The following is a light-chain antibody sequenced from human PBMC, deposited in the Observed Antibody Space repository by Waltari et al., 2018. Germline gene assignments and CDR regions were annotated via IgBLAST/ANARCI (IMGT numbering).Light chain of an antibody. CDR2: KDN. Sequence: SYDLTQPPSVSVSPGQTARITCSGDALPHQFASWYQQKPGQAPVLVIYKDNERPSGIPERFSGSTSGTTVTLTISGVQAEDEADYHCQSADRSSTFVLFGGGTKLTVL. CDR3: QSADRSSTFVL. J-gene: IGLJ2*01. CDR1: ALPHQF. V-gene: IGLV3-25*03.